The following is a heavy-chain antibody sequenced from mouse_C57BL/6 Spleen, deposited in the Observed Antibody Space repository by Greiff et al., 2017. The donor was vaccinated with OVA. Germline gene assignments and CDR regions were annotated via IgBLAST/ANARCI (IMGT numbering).Heavy chain of an antibody. CDR2: ISDGGSYT. V-gene: IGHV5-4*03. D-gene: IGHD2-1*01. J-gene: IGHJ1*03. CDR3: ARALYYGNYVGYFDV. Sequence: DVMLVESGGGLVKPGGSLKLSCAASGFTFSSYAMSWVRQTPEKRLEWVATISDGGSYTYYPDNVKGRFTISRDNAKNNLYLQMSHLKSEDTAMYYCARALYYGNYVGYFDVWGTGTTVTVSS. CDR1: GFTFSSYA.